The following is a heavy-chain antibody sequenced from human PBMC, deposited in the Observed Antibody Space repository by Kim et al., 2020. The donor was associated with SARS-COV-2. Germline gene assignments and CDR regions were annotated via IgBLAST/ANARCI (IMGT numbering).Heavy chain of an antibody. V-gene: IGHV1-18*01. CDR1: GYTFTSYG. J-gene: IGHJ6*02. CDR2: ISAYNGNT. CDR3: ARGDPPNYYYYGMDV. Sequence: ASVKVSCKASGYTFTSYGISWVRQAPGQGLEWMGWISAYNGNTNYAQKLQGRVTMTTDTSTSTAYMELRSLRSDDTAVYYCARGDPPNYYYYGMDVWGQGTTVTVSS.